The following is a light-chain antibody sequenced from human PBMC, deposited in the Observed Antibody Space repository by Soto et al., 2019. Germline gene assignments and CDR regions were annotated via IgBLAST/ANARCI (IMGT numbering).Light chain of an antibody. CDR2: SNN. V-gene: IGLV1-44*01. CDR1: SSNIGSNT. J-gene: IGLJ1*01. CDR3: AAWDDGLNGPLYV. Sequence: QSVLTQPPSASGTPGQRVTISCSGSSSNIGSNTVNWYQQLPGTAPKLLIYSNNQRPSGVPDRFSGSKSGTSASLAISGLQFEDEADYYCAAWDDGLNGPLYVFGTGTKVTVL.